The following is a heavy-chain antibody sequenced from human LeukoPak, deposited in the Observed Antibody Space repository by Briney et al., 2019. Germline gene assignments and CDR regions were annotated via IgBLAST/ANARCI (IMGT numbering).Heavy chain of an antibody. CDR2: KMQDGSEK. Sequence: PGGSLRLSCAASGFIFSNYWMSWVRQAPGKGLEWVANKMQDGSEKYYVDSVRGRFTISRVNAKNSVSPRMNSLRAEDTAVYYCARADWGSLDYWGQGTLVTVSS. CDR1: GFIFSNYW. CDR3: ARADWGSLDY. D-gene: IGHD7-27*01. J-gene: IGHJ4*02. V-gene: IGHV3-7*01.